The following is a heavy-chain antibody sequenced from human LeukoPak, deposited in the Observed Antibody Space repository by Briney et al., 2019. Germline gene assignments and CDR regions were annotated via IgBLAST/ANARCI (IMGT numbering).Heavy chain of an antibody. V-gene: IGHV4-39*01. Sequence: PSETLSLTCTVSGGSISSGTYYWACIRQPPGKGLEWIGSIFYSGSTYYNPSLKSRVTISVYTSKNQFSLRLSSVTAADTTVFYCARHESSYNNYYPYFDSWGQGTLVTVSS. CDR1: GGSISSGTYY. D-gene: IGHD4-11*01. CDR2: IFYSGST. CDR3: ARHESSYNNYYPYFDS. J-gene: IGHJ4*02.